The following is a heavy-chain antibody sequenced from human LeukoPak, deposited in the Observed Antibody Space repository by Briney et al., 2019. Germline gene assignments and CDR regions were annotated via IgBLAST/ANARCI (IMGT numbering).Heavy chain of an antibody. CDR3: AGRATYYYYYGMDV. V-gene: IGHV4-4*07. CDR2: IYTSGST. J-gene: IGHJ6*02. CDR1: GGSISSYY. Sequence: SETLSLTRTVSGGSISSYYWSWIRQPAGKGLEWIGRIYTSGSTNYNPSLKSRVTMSVDTSKNQFSLKLSSVTAADTAVYYCAGRATYYYYYGMDVWGQGTTVTVSS.